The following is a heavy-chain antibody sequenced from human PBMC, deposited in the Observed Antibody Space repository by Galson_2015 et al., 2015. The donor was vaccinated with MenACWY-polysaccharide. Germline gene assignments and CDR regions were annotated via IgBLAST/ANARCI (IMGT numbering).Heavy chain of an antibody. CDR2: IGTGGDT. J-gene: IGHJ4*02. D-gene: IGHD1-26*01. V-gene: IGHV3-13*01. CDR1: GSTFSSFD. Sequence: SLRLSCAASGSTFSSFDMHWVRHVIGKGLEWVAAIGTGGDTYYSGSVKGRFTISRDNSNNTLYLEMSSLRAGDTAVYYCVKNGYTGSSYGYFDSWGQGTLGTVSS. CDR3: VKNGYTGSSYGYFDS.